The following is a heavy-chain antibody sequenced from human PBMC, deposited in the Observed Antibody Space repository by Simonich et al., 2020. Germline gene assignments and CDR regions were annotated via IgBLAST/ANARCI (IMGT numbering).Heavy chain of an antibody. J-gene: IGHJ3*02. CDR3: ARGKGWKNAFDI. CDR1: GGSFSGYY. V-gene: IGHV4-34*01. Sequence: QVQLQQWGAGLLKPSETLSFTCAVYGGSFSGYYWSWIRQPPGKGLGWIGEINHSGSTNYIPSLKRRVPIAVDTSKNQFSLKLSSVTAADTAVYYCARGKGWKNAFDIWGQGTMVTVSS. D-gene: IGHD1-1*01. CDR2: INHSGST.